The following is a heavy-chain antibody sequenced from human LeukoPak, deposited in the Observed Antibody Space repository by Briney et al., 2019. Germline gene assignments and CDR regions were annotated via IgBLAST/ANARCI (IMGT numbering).Heavy chain of an antibody. CDR2: IYYSGST. CDR3: ASQSATLGYCGGGSCRLDC. D-gene: IGHD2-15*01. V-gene: IGHV4-31*03. Sequence: PSETLSLTCTVSGDSVTSGDYYWSWIRHHPGKGLEWIGYIYYSGSTYYNPSLKSRITISVDTSKNQFSLKLSSVTAADTAVYYCASQSATLGYCGGGSCRLDCWGQGTLVTVSS. J-gene: IGHJ4*02. CDR1: GDSVTSGDYY.